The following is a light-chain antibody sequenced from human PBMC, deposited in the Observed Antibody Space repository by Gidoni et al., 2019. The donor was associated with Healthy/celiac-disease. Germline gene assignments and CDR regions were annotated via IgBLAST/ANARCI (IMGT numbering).Light chain of an antibody. CDR2: KAS. CDR3: QQYNSYPIT. CDR1: QSISSW. V-gene: IGKV1-5*03. Sequence: DIQLTQSPSTLSASVGDRVTITCRARQSISSWLAWYQQKPGKAPKLLIYKASSLESGVPSRFSGSGSGTEFTLTISSLQPDDFATYYCQQYNSYPITFXQXTRLEIK. J-gene: IGKJ5*01.